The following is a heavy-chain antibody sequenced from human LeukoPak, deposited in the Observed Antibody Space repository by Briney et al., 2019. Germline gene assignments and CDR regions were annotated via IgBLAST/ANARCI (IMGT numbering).Heavy chain of an antibody. CDR3: AREGIAAAGTVFDY. Sequence: PGGSLRLSCAASGLTFRNYAMSWVRQAPGKGLEWVSVICANDGNTYYADAVKGRFTISRGNSKNTLYLQMSSLRAEDTAVYYCAREGIAAAGTVFDYWGQGTLVTVSS. J-gene: IGHJ4*02. V-gene: IGHV3-23*01. CDR1: GLTFRNYA. CDR2: ICANDGNT. D-gene: IGHD6-13*01.